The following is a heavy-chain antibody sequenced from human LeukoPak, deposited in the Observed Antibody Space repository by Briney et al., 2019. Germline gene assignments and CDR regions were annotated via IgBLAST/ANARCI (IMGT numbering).Heavy chain of an antibody. Sequence: SETLSLTCTVSYGSISDISYYWGWIRQPPGKGLEWIGEINHSGSTNYNPSLKSRVTISVDTSKNQFSLKLSSVTAADTAVYYCARLMDESLRFDHWGQGTLVTVSS. J-gene: IGHJ4*02. D-gene: IGHD2-2*03. CDR3: ARLMDESLRFDH. CDR1: YGSISDISYY. V-gene: IGHV4-39*07. CDR2: INHSGST.